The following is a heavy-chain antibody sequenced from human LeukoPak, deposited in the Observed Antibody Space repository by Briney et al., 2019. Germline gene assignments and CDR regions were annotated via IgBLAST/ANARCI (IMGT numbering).Heavy chain of an antibody. D-gene: IGHD3-22*01. CDR3: ARDLNIYDSSGRLDY. J-gene: IGHJ4*02. CDR2: IYTSGST. V-gene: IGHV4-4*07. CDR1: GGSFSSYY. Sequence: PSETLSLTCTVSGGSFSSYYWSWIRQPAGKGLEWIGRIYTSGSTNYNPSLKSRVTMSVDTSKNQFSLKLSSVTAADTAVYYCARDLNIYDSSGRLDYWGQGTLVTVSS.